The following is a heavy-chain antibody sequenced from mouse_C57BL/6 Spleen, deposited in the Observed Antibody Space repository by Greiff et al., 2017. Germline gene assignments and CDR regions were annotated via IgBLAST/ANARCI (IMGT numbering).Heavy chain of an antibody. Sequence: QVQLKQPGAELVRPGASVKVSCKASGYTFTSYWMHWVKQRPGQGLEWIGRIHPSDSDTNYNQKFKGKATLTVDKSSSTAYMQLSSLTSEDSAVYYCAMGGYDPIAMDYWGQGTSVTVSS. CDR3: AMGGYDPIAMDY. J-gene: IGHJ4*01. CDR1: GYTFTSYW. CDR2: IHPSDSDT. D-gene: IGHD2-2*01. V-gene: IGHV1-74*01.